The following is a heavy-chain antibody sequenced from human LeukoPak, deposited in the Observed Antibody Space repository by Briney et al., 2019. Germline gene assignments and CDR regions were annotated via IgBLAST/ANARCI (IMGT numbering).Heavy chain of an antibody. V-gene: IGHV1-18*01. CDR1: GYTFTSYG. CDR2: ISAYNGNT. CDR3: AMGGNGYNWYYGWFDT. Sequence: GASVKVSCKASGYTFTSYGISWVRQAPGQGLEWMGWISAYNGNTNYAQKLQGRVTMTTDTSTSTAYMELRSLRCDATAVYDCAMGGNGYNWYYGWFDTWGEGTLGTVSS. D-gene: IGHD1-7*01. J-gene: IGHJ5*02.